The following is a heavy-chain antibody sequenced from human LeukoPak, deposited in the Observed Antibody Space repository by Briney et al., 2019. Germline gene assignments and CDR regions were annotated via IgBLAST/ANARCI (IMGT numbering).Heavy chain of an antibody. J-gene: IGHJ6*03. Sequence: PSETLSLTCAVSGYSISSGYYWGWIRPPPGKGLEWIGRIYHSGSTYYNPSLKSRVTISVDTSKNQFALKLSSVTAADTAVYYCARGPPYYDFWSGYSPNYYYYYMDVWGKGTTVTVSS. CDR2: IYHSGST. D-gene: IGHD3-3*01. CDR3: ARGPPYYDFWSGYSPNYYYYYMDV. CDR1: GYSISSGYY. V-gene: IGHV4-38-2*01.